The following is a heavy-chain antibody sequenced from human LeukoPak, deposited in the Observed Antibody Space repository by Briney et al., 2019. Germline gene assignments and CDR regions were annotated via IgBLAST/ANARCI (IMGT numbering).Heavy chain of an antibody. D-gene: IGHD6-19*01. CDR3: ASCIAVAGTDDAFDI. Sequence: GASVKVSCKASGYTFTGYYMHWVRQAPGQGLEWMGWINPNSGRTNYAQKFQGRVTMTRDTSISTAYMELSRLRSDDTAVYYCASCIAVAGTDDAFDIWGQGTMVTVSS. J-gene: IGHJ3*02. V-gene: IGHV1-2*02. CDR1: GYTFTGYY. CDR2: INPNSGRT.